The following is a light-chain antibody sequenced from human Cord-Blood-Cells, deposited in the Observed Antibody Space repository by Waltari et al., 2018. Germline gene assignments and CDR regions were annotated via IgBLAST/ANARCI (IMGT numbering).Light chain of an antibody. CDR2: EVS. J-gene: IGLJ1*01. Sequence: QSALTQPASVSGSPGQSITLSSTGTSSQGDGYTYVSWYQQHPGKAHKLMIYEVSNRPSGVSNRFSGSKSGNTASLTISGLQAEDEADYYCSSYTSSSTLVFGTGTKVTVL. CDR3: SSYTSSSTLV. CDR1: SSQGDGYTY. V-gene: IGLV2-14*01.